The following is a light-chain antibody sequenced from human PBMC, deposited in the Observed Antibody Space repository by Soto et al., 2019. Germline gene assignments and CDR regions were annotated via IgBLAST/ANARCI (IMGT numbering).Light chain of an antibody. J-gene: IGLJ1*01. V-gene: IGLV2-14*01. CDR1: SSDVGAYHF. CDR3: SSYTSSNTTYG. Sequence: QSLLTQPASVSGSPGQSITISCTGSSSDVGAYHFVSWYQHHPGKAPKLILYEVTARPSGVSSRFSGSKSGNTASLTISGLQADDEANYYCSSYTSSNTTYGVGNGTKVTVL. CDR2: EVT.